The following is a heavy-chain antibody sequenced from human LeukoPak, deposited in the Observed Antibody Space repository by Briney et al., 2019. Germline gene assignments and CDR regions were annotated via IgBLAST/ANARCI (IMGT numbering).Heavy chain of an antibody. CDR2: IYSGGGT. D-gene: IGHD3-3*01. CDR3: AKTRGRVVSLYYYYTDV. J-gene: IGHJ6*03. Sequence: PGGSLRLSCAASGFTVSSNYMSWVRQAPGKGLEWVSVIYSGGGTYYAESVKGRFTISRDNSKNTLYLQMNSLRAEDTAVYYCAKTRGRVVSLYYYYTDVWGKGTTVTVSS. CDR1: GFTVSSNY. V-gene: IGHV3-53*01.